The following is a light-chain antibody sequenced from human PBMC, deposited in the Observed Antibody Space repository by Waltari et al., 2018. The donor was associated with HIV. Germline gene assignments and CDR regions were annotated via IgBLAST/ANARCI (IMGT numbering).Light chain of an antibody. CDR1: QTISNS. CDR3: QQSYGTPLT. J-gene: IGKJ4*01. V-gene: IGKV1-39*01. Sequence: IRMTQPPYSLSASIGDRVTITCRASQTISNSLNWYKQTPGQAPKLLIYTASRLQSGVPSRFSGSSSGTDFALTISSLQPDDFATYYCQQSYGTPLTFGGGTRVELK. CDR2: TAS.